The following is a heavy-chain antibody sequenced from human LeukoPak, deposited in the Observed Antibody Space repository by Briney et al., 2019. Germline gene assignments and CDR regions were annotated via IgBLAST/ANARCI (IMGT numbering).Heavy chain of an antibody. J-gene: IGHJ4*02. CDR3: ARGDQDYGDDYFDY. Sequence: SHTLSLTCAISGDSVSSNSAAWTWIRQSPSRGLEWLGRTYYRSKWYNDYAVSVESQITLNPDTSKNQFSLQLNSVTPEDTAVYYCARGDQDYGDDYFDYWAQGTLVTVSS. CDR2: TYYRSKWYN. D-gene: IGHD4-17*01. CDR1: GDSVSSNSAA. V-gene: IGHV6-1*01.